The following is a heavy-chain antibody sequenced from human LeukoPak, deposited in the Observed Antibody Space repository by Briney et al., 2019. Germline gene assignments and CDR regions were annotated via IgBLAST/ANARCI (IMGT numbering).Heavy chain of an antibody. CDR3: TTGIEYFDWLLMGGYYFDY. CDR2: IKSKTDGGTT. V-gene: IGHV3-15*01. Sequence: GGSLRLSCAASGFTFSNAWMSWVRQAPGKGLKWFSRIKSKTDGGTTAYAAPVKGRFTISRADSKNTLYLQMNSLKTEDTAVYYCTTGIEYFDWLLMGGYYFDYWGQGTLVTVSS. J-gene: IGHJ4*02. D-gene: IGHD3-9*01. CDR1: GFTFSNAW.